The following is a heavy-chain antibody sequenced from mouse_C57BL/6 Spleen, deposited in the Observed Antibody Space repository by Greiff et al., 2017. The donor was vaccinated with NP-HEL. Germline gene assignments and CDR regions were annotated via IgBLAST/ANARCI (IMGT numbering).Heavy chain of an antibody. V-gene: IGHV5-4*01. CDR1: GFTFSSYA. J-gene: IGHJ4*01. CDR2: ISDGGSYT. D-gene: IGHD5-5*01. Sequence: EVQLVESGGGLVKPGGSLKLSCAASGFTFSSYAMSWVRQTPEKRLEWVATISDGGSYTYYPDNVKGRFTISRDNAKNNLYLQMSHLKSEDTAMYYCARSLYLYYAMDYWGQGTSVTVSS. CDR3: ARSLYLYYAMDY.